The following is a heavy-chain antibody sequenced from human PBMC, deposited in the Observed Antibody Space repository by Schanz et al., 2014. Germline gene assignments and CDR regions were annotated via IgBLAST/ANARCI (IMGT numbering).Heavy chain of an antibody. Sequence: QVQLVESGGCLVQPGGSLRLSCAVSGFTVSDHYMDWVRQAPGKGLEWLSYISRDGTTSYYADSVKGRFTISRDNAKNSLYLEMTSLTTDDTAVYYCARENLNRQASDIWGQGTVVTVSS. CDR1: GFTVSDHY. J-gene: IGHJ3*02. CDR3: ARENLNRQASDI. V-gene: IGHV3-11*01. CDR2: ISRDGTTS.